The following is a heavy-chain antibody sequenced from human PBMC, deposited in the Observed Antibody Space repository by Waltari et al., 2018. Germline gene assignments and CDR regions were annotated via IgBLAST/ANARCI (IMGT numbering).Heavy chain of an antibody. CDR2: INHSGST. Sequence: QVQLQQWGAGLLKPSETLSLTCAVYGGSFSCYYWSWIRQPPVKGLEWIGEINHSGSTNDNPSLKSRVTISVDTSKNQFSLKLSSVTAADTAVFYCARVRATGAFDYWGQGTLVTVSS. D-gene: IGHD7-27*01. CDR3: ARVRATGAFDY. CDR1: GGSFSCYY. J-gene: IGHJ4*02. V-gene: IGHV4-34*01.